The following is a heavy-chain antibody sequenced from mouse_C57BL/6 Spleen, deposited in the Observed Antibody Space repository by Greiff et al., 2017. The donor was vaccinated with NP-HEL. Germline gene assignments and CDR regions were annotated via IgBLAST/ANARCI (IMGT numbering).Heavy chain of an antibody. Sequence: VQLQQPGAELVKPGASVKMSCKASGYTFTGYWITWVKQRPGQGLEWIGDIYPGSGSTNYNEKFKSKATLTVDTSSSTAYMQLSSLTSEDSAVYCCTRGTTVVASFDYWGQGTTLTVSS. CDR1: GYTFTGYW. D-gene: IGHD1-1*01. CDR2: IYPGSGST. CDR3: TRGTTVVASFDY. V-gene: IGHV1-55*01. J-gene: IGHJ2*01.